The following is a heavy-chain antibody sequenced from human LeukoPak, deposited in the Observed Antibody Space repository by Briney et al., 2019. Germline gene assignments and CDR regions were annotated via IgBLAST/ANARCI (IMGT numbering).Heavy chain of an antibody. CDR1: GGSIRSYY. J-gene: IGHJ3*02. V-gene: IGHV4-4*07. CDR3: ASRIAAADDAFDI. CDR2: IHAGGST. Sequence: PSETLSLTCTVSGGSIRSYYWSWIRQPAGKGLEYIGRIHAGGSTNYNPSLTSRVTISVDTSKSHFSLKLSSVTAADTAMYYCASRIAAADDAFDIWGQGTLVTVSS. D-gene: IGHD6-13*01.